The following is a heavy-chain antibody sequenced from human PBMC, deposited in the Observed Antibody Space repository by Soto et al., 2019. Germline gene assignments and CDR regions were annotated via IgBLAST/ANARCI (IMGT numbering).Heavy chain of an antibody. D-gene: IGHD3-10*01. J-gene: IGHJ4*02. CDR3: ARDSYYYGSGSYFSPAY. V-gene: IGHV1-18*01. CDR2: ISAYNGNT. CDR1: GYTFTSYC. Sequence: QVQLVQSGAEVKKPGASVKVSCKASGYTFTSYCISWVRQAPGQGLEWMGWISAYNGNTNYAQKLQGRVTMTTDTSTSTAYMELRSLRSDDTAVYYCARDSYYYGSGSYFSPAYWGQGTLVTVSS.